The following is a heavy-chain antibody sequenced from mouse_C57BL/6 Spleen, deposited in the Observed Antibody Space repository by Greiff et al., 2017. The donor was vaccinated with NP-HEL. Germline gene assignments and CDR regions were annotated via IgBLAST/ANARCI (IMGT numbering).Heavy chain of an antibody. CDR2: ISDGGSYT. CDR1: GFTFSSYA. CDR3: ARDRYAYWYFDV. V-gene: IGHV5-4*01. D-gene: IGHD6-5*01. Sequence: EVHLVESGGGLVKPGGSLKLSCAASGFTFSSYAMSWVRQTPEKRLEWVATISDGGSYTYYPDNVKGRFTISRDNAKNNLYLQMSHLKSEDTAMYYCARDRYAYWYFDVWGTGTTVTVSS. J-gene: IGHJ1*03.